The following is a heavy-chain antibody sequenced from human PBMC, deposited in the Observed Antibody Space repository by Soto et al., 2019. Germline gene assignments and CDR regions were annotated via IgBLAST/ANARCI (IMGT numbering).Heavy chain of an antibody. D-gene: IGHD2-2*01. Sequence: GGSLRLSCAASGFTFSSYWMSWVRQAPGKGLEWVANIKQDGSEKYYVDSVKGRFTISRDNAKNSLYLQMNSLRAEDTAVYYCARVHCSSTSCYFWFDYWGQGTLVTVSS. CDR3: ARVHCSSTSCYFWFDY. J-gene: IGHJ4*02. CDR1: GFTFSSYW. CDR2: IKQDGSEK. V-gene: IGHV3-7*04.